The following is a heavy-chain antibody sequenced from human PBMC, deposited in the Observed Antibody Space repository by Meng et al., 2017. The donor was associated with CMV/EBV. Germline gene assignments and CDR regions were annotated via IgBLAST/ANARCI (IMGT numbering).Heavy chain of an antibody. D-gene: IGHD5-18*01. Sequence: SEILSPTCTVPGCSISSSSYYWGWIRQPPGRGLEWIGSIYYSGSTYYNPSLKSRVTISVDTSKNQFSLKLSSVTAADTAVYYCARWLRGMDVWGQGTTVTVSS. CDR2: IYYSGST. J-gene: IGHJ6*02. V-gene: IGHV4-39*07. CDR1: GCSISSSSYY. CDR3: ARWLRGMDV.